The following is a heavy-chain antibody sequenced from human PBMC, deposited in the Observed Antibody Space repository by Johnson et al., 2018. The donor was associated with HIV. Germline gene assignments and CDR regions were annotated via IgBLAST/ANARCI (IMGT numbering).Heavy chain of an antibody. CDR1: GFTVSSNY. D-gene: IGHD3-3*01. CDR2: IYSGGST. V-gene: IGHV3-66*01. Sequence: VQLVESGGNLVQPGGSLRLSCAASGFTVSSNYMTWVRQAPGKGLEWVSVIYSGGSTYYADSVKGRFSISRDNSKNTLYLQMNSLRAEDTAVYYCASSLIQFLEWLAEPAAFDIWGQGTMVTVSS. CDR3: ASSLIQFLEWLAEPAAFDI. J-gene: IGHJ3*02.